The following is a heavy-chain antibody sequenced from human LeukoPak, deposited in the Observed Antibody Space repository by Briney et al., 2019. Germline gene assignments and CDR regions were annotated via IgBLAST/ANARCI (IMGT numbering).Heavy chain of an antibody. D-gene: IGHD3/OR15-3a*01. CDR2: MFVGGST. CDR3: AREYYDFSSGDYRYYYMND. CDR1: GGSINSHY. J-gene: IGHJ6*03. Sequence: SETLSLTCSVSGGSINSHYWSWLRQSAGKGLEWIGRMFVGGSTNYNPSLKSRVLMSIDTSKKQFSLNLSSVTAADTAVYFCAREYYDFSSGDYRYYYMNDWGKGTTVTVSS. V-gene: IGHV4-4*07.